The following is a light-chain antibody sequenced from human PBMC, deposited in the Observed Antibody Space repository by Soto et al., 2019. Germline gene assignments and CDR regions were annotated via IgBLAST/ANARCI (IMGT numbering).Light chain of an antibody. Sequence: QSVLTQPASVSGSLGQSITISCTGTSSDIGGYKYVSWYQQHPGKAPKLIIFEVSNRPSGVSDRFSGSNSGNTASLTISGLQAEDEADYYCTSYSRYRVLVFGGGTKVPVL. CDR3: TSYSRYRVLV. CDR1: SSDIGGYKY. J-gene: IGLJ3*02. V-gene: IGLV2-14*01. CDR2: EVS.